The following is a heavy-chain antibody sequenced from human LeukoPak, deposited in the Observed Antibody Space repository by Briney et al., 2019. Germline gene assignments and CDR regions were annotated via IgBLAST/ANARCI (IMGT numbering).Heavy chain of an antibody. Sequence: KTSETLSFTCAVSGGSISSGGYSWSWIRQPPGKRLGGIGYIYYIGSTYYHPSLKSRVTISVDTSKNQFSLKLSSVTAADTAVYYCARARLELGNWFDPWGEGTLVTLSS. J-gene: IGHJ5*02. CDR3: ARARLELGNWFDP. CDR2: IYYIGST. D-gene: IGHD1-7*01. V-gene: IGHV4-30-4*07. CDR1: GGSISSGGYS.